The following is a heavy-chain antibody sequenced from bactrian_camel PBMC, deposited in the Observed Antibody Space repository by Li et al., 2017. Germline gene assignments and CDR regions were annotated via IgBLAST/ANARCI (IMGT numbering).Heavy chain of an antibody. CDR1: RYAYISFC. V-gene: IGHV3S55*01. J-gene: IGHJ4*01. CDR3: AADFWLASNDMSLGVKTSDPRY. CDR2: INSDGRT. D-gene: IGHD1*01. Sequence: HVQLVESGGGSVEAGGSLRLSCAASRYAYISFCLGWFRQAPGKEREGIATINSDGRTTYAESVKGRFTISKDHVRNTLTPEMDSLKPEDTGMYYCAADFWLASNDMSLGVKTSDPRYWGQGTQVTVS.